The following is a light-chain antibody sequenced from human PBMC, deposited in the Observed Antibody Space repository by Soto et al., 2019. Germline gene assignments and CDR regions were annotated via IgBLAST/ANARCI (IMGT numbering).Light chain of an antibody. CDR1: SSDVGGYNY. CDR3: SSYAGSSVV. J-gene: IGLJ2*01. CDR2: EVS. V-gene: IGLV2-8*01. Sequence: QSVLTQPPSASGSPGQSVTISCTGTSSDVGGYNYVSWYQQHPGKAPKLMIYEVSKRPSGVPDRFSGSKSGNTASLTVSGLQAEDEADYYCSSYAGSSVVFGGGNKVTVL.